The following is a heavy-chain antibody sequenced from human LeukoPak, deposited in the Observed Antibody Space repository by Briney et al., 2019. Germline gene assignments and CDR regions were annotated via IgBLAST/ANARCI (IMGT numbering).Heavy chain of an antibody. Sequence: PGGSLRLSCAASGFTFSSYAMSWVRQAPGKGLEWVSAISGSGGSTCYADSVKGRFTISRDNSKNTLYLQMNSLRAEDTAVYYCAKDGGYDSSGYYPYYFDYWGQGTLVTVSS. CDR2: ISGSGGST. D-gene: IGHD3-22*01. J-gene: IGHJ4*02. V-gene: IGHV3-23*01. CDR3: AKDGGYDSSGYYPYYFDY. CDR1: GFTFSSYA.